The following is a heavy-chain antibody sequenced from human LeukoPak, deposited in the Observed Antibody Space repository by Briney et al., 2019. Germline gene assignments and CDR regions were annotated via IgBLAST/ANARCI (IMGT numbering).Heavy chain of an antibody. Sequence: PGGSLRLSCAASGFSFSDYYMNWVRQAPGKGLEWVSYISSASGSIYYADSVKGRFTISRDNAKNSLFLQMNSLRAEDTAVYYCASGLHIVVVSAWAFDIWGQGTMVTVSS. D-gene: IGHD2-21*01. J-gene: IGHJ3*02. V-gene: IGHV3-69-1*01. CDR3: ASGLHIVVVSAWAFDI. CDR1: GFSFSDYY. CDR2: ISSASGSI.